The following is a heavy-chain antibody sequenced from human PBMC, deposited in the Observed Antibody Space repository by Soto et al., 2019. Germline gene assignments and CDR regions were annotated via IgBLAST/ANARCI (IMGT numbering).Heavy chain of an antibody. CDR2: INSDGSST. V-gene: IGHV3-74*01. Sequence: EVQLVESGGGLVQPGGSLRLSCAASGFTFSSYWMHWVRQAPGKGLVWVSRINSDGSSTSYADSVKGRFTISRDNAKNTLYLQMNSLRAEDTAVYYCAREVIVLVPAGILDYWGQGTLVTVSS. CDR1: GFTFSSYW. D-gene: IGHD2-2*01. J-gene: IGHJ4*02. CDR3: AREVIVLVPAGILDY.